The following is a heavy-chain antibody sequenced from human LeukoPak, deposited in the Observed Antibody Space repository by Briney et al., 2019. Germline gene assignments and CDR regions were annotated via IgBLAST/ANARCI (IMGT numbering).Heavy chain of an antibody. Sequence: GGSLRLSCAASGFTFSSYSMNWVRQAPGKGLEWVSSISSSSSYIYYADSVKGRFTISRDNAKNSLYLQMNSLRAEDTAVYCCAKVGMDFGEFTWGQGTLVTVSS. CDR2: ISSSSSYI. J-gene: IGHJ4*02. V-gene: IGHV3-21*04. CDR3: AKVGMDFGEFT. CDR1: GFTFSSYS. D-gene: IGHD3-10*01.